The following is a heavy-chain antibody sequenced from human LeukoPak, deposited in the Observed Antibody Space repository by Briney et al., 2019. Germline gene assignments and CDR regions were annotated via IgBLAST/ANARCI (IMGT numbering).Heavy chain of an antibody. D-gene: IGHD4-17*01. Sequence: PGGTLRLSCAASGFTFSSYGMSWVRQAPGKGLEWVSAISGSGGSTYYADSVKGRFTISRDNSKNTLYLQINSLRAEDTAVYYCAKDLGGYGDYQHCIWGQGTMVTVSS. CDR3: AKDLGGYGDYQHCI. CDR2: ISGSGGST. V-gene: IGHV3-23*01. CDR1: GFTFSSYG. J-gene: IGHJ3*02.